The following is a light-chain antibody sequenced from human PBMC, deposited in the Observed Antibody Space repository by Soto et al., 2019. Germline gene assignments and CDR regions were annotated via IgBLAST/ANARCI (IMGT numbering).Light chain of an antibody. V-gene: IGKV3-15*01. CDR2: GAS. Sequence: EIVMTQSPATLSVSPGDTAILSCRASQSVSTNLAWYQQKPGQAPRLLIYGASTRATDIPARFTGSGSGTEFTLTISSLQPEDVATYYCQKYNSAPWTFGQGTKVEIK. CDR1: QSVSTN. CDR3: QKYNSAPWT. J-gene: IGKJ1*01.